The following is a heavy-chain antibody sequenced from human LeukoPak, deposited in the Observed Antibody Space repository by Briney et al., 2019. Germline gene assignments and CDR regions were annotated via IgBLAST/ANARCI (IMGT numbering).Heavy chain of an antibody. Sequence: GSLRLSCAGSGFSFSPYSMSWVRQAPGKGLEWVSVLIGSSGSTDYADSVKGRFTISRDNSKNTVFLQMNSLRAEDTAIYYCAKGAYDYIEIGYFDSWGQGTLVTVSS. D-gene: IGHD5-12*01. J-gene: IGHJ4*02. CDR3: AKGAYDYIEIGYFDS. V-gene: IGHV3-23*01. CDR2: LIGSSGST. CDR1: GFSFSPYS.